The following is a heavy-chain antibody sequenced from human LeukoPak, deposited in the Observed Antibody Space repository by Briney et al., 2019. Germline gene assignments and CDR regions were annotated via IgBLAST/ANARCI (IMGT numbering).Heavy chain of an antibody. CDR1: GYTFTSYD. V-gene: IGHV1-46*01. D-gene: IGHD3-10*01. J-gene: IGHJ4*02. Sequence: ASVKVSCKASGYTFTSYDINWVRQAPGQGLEWMGIINPSGGSTSYAQKFQGRVTMTRDTSTSTVYMELSSLRSEDTAVYYCARGSGSGSYRFWGQGTLVTVSS. CDR3: ARGSGSGSYRF. CDR2: INPSGGST.